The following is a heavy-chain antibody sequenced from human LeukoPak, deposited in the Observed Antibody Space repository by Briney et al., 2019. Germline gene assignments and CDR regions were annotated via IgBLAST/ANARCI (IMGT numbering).Heavy chain of an antibody. Sequence: GRSLRLSCAASGFTFSNYDMHWVRQAPGKGLEWVAVISYDGSNKYYADSVKGRFTISRDNSKNTLYLQMNSLRAEDTAVYYCAKDRGYCSGGSCYDMDVWGLGTTVTVSS. V-gene: IGHV3-30*18. J-gene: IGHJ6*02. CDR1: GFTFSNYD. CDR3: AKDRGYCSGGSCYDMDV. CDR2: ISYDGSNK. D-gene: IGHD2-15*01.